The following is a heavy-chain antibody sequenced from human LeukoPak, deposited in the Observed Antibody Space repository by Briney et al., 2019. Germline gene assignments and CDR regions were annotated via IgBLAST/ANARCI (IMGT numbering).Heavy chain of an antibody. D-gene: IGHD6-13*01. J-gene: IGHJ6*03. CDR1: GYTFTSYG. CDR3: ARVEAAAGGWYYYYYMDV. CDR2: ISAYNGNT. V-gene: IGHV1-18*01. Sequence: GASVKVSCKASGYTFTSYGISWVRQAPGQGLEGMGWISAYNGNTNYAQKLQGRVTMTTDTSTSTAYMELRSLRSDDTAVYYCARVEAAAGGWYYYYYMDVWGKGTTVTVSS.